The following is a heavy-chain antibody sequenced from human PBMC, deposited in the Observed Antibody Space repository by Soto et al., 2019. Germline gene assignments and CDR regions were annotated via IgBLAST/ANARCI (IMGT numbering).Heavy chain of an antibody. J-gene: IGHJ4*01. V-gene: IGHV3-23*01. CDR1: GFTCRGYA. D-gene: IGHD1-20*01. CDR2: ISNSGDRP. Sequence: VGSRRLSCAGSGFTCRGYAMTWVRQAPGKGLEWVSVISNSGDRPDYADSVKGLFTISRDNYNNMLYLQMNSLRVYDTAIYYCDFKGTLNSHYWGHGSPVTTSS. CDR3: DFKGTLNSHY.